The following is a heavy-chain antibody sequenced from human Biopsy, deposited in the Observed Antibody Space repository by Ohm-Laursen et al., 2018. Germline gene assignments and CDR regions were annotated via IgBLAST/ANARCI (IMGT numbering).Heavy chain of an antibody. CDR2: FDPEDVET. J-gene: IGHJ5*02. CDR1: AYSFGDHR. V-gene: IGHV1-2*02. Sequence: SVKVSCKASAYSFGDHRIHWVRQAPGKGLEWMGGFDPEDVETVYAQKFQDRVTMTRDTSISTAYVDLSSLRSDDTAVYYCTRGGYYYDSLAYYYWFDPWGQGTLVTVSS. CDR3: TRGGYYYDSLAYYYWFDP. D-gene: IGHD3-22*01.